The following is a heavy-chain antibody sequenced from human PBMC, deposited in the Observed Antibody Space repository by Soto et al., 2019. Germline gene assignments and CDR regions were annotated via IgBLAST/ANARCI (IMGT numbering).Heavy chain of an antibody. CDR3: ARAPFEGRNENWFDP. Sequence: QVQLQQWGAGLLKPSETLSLTCAVYGGSFSGYYWSWIRQPPGKGLEWIGEINHSGSTNYNPSLKSRVTISVDTSKNQFSLKLSSVTAADTAVYYCARAPFEGRNENWFDPWGQGTLVTVSS. CDR1: GGSFSGYY. CDR2: INHSGST. V-gene: IGHV4-34*01. J-gene: IGHJ5*02. D-gene: IGHD1-1*01.